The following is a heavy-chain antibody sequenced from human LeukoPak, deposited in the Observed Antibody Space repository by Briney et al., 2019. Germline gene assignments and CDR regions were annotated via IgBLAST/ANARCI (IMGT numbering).Heavy chain of an antibody. V-gene: IGHV3-15*01. CDR2: IKSETDGGTA. Sequence: GGSLRLSCAASGFIFSKVYMSWVRQAPGKGLEWVGRIKSETDGGTADYAVPVTGRFAISRDDSKNTVYLQMNSLKIEDTGVYYCLTTRWGQGTLVTVSS. CDR3: LTTR. J-gene: IGHJ4*02. CDR1: GFIFSKVY.